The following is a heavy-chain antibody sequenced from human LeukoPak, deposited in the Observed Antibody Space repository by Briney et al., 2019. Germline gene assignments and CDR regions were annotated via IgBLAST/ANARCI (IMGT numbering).Heavy chain of an antibody. CDR2: ISWNSGSI. V-gene: IGHV3-9*01. CDR1: GFTFDDYA. D-gene: IGHD3-22*01. J-gene: IGHJ4*02. CDR3: AKGAHYYDSSGYYPGFDY. Sequence: GGSLRLSCAASGFTFDDYAMHWVRQAPGKGLEWVSGISWNSGSIGYADSVKGRFTISRDNAKNSLYLQMNSLRAEDTALYYCAKGAHYYDSSGYYPGFDYWGQGTLVTVSS.